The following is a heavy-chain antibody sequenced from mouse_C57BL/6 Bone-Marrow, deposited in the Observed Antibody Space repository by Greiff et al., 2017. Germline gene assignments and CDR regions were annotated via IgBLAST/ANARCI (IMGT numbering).Heavy chain of an antibody. Sequence: EVKLMESGGDLVKPGGSLKLSCAASGFTFSSYGMSWVRQTPDKRLEWVATISSGGSYNYSPDSVKGRFTISRDNAKNTLYLQMSSLKSEDTSMYYCARRVYGSSSLYYFDYWGQGTTLTVSS. CDR2: ISSGGSYN. D-gene: IGHD1-1*01. CDR3: ARRVYGSSSLYYFDY. J-gene: IGHJ2*01. V-gene: IGHV5-6*01. CDR1: GFTFSSYG.